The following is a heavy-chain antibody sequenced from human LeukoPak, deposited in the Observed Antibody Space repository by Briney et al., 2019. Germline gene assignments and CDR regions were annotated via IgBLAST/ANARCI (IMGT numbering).Heavy chain of an antibody. CDR1: GFTFRAYG. CDR3: ARGSSTVTSKTTFDY. V-gene: IGHV3-30*03. CDR2: IPYDGSNK. D-gene: IGHD4-17*01. Sequence: GGFLRLSCAASGFTFRAYGMNWVRQAPGKGLEWGAVIPYDGSNKHYADSVKGRFTISRDNSKNTLYLQMNSLRGEDTAVYYCARGSSTVTSKTTFDYWGQGTLVTVSS. J-gene: IGHJ4*02.